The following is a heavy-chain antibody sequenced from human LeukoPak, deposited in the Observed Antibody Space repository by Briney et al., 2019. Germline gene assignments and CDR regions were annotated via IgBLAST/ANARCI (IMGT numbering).Heavy chain of an antibody. V-gene: IGHV3-23*01. CDR3: AKDYEGVRGVRIDY. D-gene: IGHD3-10*01. CDR2: ISGSGGST. CDR1: GSTFSSYA. Sequence: GGSLRLSCAASGSTFSSYAMSWVRQAPGKGLEWVSAISGSGGSTYYADSVKGRFTISRDNSKNTLYLQMNSLRAEDTAVYYCAKDYEGVRGVRIDYWGQGTLVTVSS. J-gene: IGHJ4*02.